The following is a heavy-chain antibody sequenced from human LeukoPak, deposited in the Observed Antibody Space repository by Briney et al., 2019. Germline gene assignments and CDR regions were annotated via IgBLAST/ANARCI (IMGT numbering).Heavy chain of an antibody. CDR1: GYTFTSYG. D-gene: IGHD6-13*01. J-gene: IGHJ3*02. CDR2: ISAYNGNT. Sequence: GASVKVSCKASGYTFTSYGISWVRQAPGQGLEWMGWISAYNGNTNYAQKLQGRVTMTRDTSISTAYMELSRLRSDDTAVYYCARESSSWYGAFDIWGQGTMVTVSS. CDR3: ARESSSWYGAFDI. V-gene: IGHV1-18*01.